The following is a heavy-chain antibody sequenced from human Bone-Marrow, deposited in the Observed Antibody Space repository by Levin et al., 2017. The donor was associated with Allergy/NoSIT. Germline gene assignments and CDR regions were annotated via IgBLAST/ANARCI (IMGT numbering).Heavy chain of an antibody. CDR3: QNDILTRFYHGLDV. J-gene: IGHJ6*02. D-gene: IGHD3-9*01. CDR2: INNEGIST. CDR1: GFIFSSYW. V-gene: IGHV3-74*01. Sequence: LSLTCAASGFIFSSYWMFWVRQAPGKGLVWVSYINNEGISTSCADAVKGRFTISRDNAKDTLYLQMNSLRVEDTAVYYCQNDILTRFYHGLDVWGQGTTVTVSS.